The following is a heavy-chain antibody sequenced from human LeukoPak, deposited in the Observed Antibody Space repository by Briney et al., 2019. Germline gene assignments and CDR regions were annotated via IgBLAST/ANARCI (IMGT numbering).Heavy chain of an antibody. J-gene: IGHJ6*02. CDR1: GFTFSDYY. D-gene: IGHD3-3*01. CDR3: ARQRRVPSPYGMDV. Sequence: GGSLRLSCAASGFTFSDYYMSWIRQAPGKGLEWVSYISSSGSTICYADSVKGRFTISRDNAKNSLYLQMNSLRAEDTAVYYCARQRRVPSPYGMDVWGQGTTVTVSS. CDR2: ISSSGSTI. V-gene: IGHV3-11*01.